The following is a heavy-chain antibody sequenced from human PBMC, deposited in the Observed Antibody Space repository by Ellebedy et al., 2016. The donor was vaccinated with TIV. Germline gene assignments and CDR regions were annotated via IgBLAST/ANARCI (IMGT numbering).Heavy chain of an antibody. CDR1: GFTFSAYG. J-gene: IGHJ4*02. V-gene: IGHV3-7*03. Sequence: PGGSLRLSCAASGFTFSAYGMHWVRQTPGKGLEWVAYIKQDGSEKYYVDSVKGRFTISRDNAKNSLYLQMNSLRAEDTAVYYCARGRSFNWGQGTLVTVSS. CDR2: IKQDGSEK. D-gene: IGHD3-10*01. CDR3: ARGRSFN.